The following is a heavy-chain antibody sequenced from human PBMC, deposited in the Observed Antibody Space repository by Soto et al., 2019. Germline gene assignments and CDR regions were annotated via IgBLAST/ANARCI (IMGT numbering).Heavy chain of an antibody. CDR3: ATVWNPLVVPAAYYGMDV. CDR2: FDPEDGET. D-gene: IGHD2-2*01. Sequence: ASVKVSCKVSGYTLTELSMHWVRQAPGKGLEWMGGFDPEDGETIYAQKFQGRVTMTEDTSTDTAYMELSSLRSEDTAVYYCATVWNPLVVPAAYYGMDVWGQGTTVTVSS. J-gene: IGHJ6*02. V-gene: IGHV1-24*01. CDR1: GYTLTELS.